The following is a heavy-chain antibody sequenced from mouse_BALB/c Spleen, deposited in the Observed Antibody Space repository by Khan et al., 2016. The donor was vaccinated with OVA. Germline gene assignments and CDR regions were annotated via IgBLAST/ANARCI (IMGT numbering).Heavy chain of an antibody. CDR3: ARGYFRTYEFAY. CDR2: IFPGTGTT. CDR1: GYTFTNYW. Sequence: QVQLQQSGAELVKPGASVKLSCKTSGYTFTNYWIQWVKQRPGQGLGWIGEIFPGTGTTYYNENFKAKATLTIDTSSSTSYIHFSRLTSEDSAVYFCARGYFRTYEFAYWGQGTLVTVSA. D-gene: IGHD2-1*01. V-gene: IGHV1S132*01. J-gene: IGHJ3*01.